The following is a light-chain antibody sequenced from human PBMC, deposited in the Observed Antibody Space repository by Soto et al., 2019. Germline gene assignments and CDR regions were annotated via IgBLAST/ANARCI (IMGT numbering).Light chain of an antibody. CDR2: LNSDGSH. V-gene: IGLV4-69*01. CDR1: SGHSNYA. J-gene: IGLJ3*02. Sequence: QSVLTQSPSASASLGASVKLTCTLSSGHSNYAIAWHQQQPEKGPRYLMNLNSDGSHTKGDGIPDRFSGSSSGAERYHTISSLQSEDEADYYCQTWATGIRVFGGGTKLTVL. CDR3: QTWATGIRV.